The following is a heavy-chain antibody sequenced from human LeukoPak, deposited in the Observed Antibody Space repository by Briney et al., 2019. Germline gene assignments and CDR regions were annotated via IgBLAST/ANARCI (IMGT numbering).Heavy chain of an antibody. Sequence: PSETLSLTCTVSGGSISSSSYYWGWIRQPPGKGLEWIGSIYYSGSTYYNPSLKSRVTISVDTSKTQFSLKLSSVTAADTAVYYCARHESIAADPGWFDPWGQGTLVTVSS. CDR3: ARHESIAADPGWFDP. CDR1: GGSISSSSYY. V-gene: IGHV4-39*01. D-gene: IGHD6-13*01. J-gene: IGHJ5*02. CDR2: IYYSGST.